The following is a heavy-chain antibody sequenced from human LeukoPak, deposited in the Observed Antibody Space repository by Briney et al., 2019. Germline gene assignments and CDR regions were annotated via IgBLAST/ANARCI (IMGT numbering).Heavy chain of an antibody. CDR3: ARAQTTMAYYYYYYMDV. CDR2: IIPIFGTA. V-gene: IGHV1-69*06. D-gene: IGHD5-18*01. J-gene: IGHJ6*03. CDR1: GGTCSSYA. Sequence: GSSVKVSCKASGGTCSSYAISWVRQAPGQGLEWMGRIIPIFGTANYAQKFQGRVTITADKSTSTAYMELSSLRSEDTAVYYCARAQTTMAYYYYYYMDVWGKGTTVTVSS.